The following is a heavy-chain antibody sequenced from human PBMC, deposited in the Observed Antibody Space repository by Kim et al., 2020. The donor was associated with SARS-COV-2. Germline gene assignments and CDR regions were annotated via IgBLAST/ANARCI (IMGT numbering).Heavy chain of an antibody. CDR2: IYVGDSDT. V-gene: IGHV5-51*01. CDR1: GYSFSSYW. D-gene: IGHD5-12*01. CDR3: TRGRWLQNARYDGMDV. J-gene: IGHJ6*02. Sequence: GESLKISCKGSGYSFSSYWIGWVRQMPGKGLEWMGMIYVGDSDTRYSPSFQGQVTILADKSINTAYLQWRSLKASDTAMYYCTRGRWLQNARYDGMDVWGQGTTVTVS.